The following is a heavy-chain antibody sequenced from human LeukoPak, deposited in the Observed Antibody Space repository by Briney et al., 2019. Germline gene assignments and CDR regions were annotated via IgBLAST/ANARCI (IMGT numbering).Heavy chain of an antibody. D-gene: IGHD2-2*01. V-gene: IGHV1-69*04. CDR1: GGTFSSYA. Sequence: SVKVSCKASGGTFSSYAISWVRQAPGQGLEWMGRIIPILGIANYAQKLQGRVTMTTDTSTSTAYMELRSLRSDDTAVYYCARCLYCSSTSCSRHGGNYYYYYMDVWGKGTTVTVSS. CDR3: ARCLYCSSTSCSRHGGNYYYYYMDV. J-gene: IGHJ6*03. CDR2: IIPILGIA.